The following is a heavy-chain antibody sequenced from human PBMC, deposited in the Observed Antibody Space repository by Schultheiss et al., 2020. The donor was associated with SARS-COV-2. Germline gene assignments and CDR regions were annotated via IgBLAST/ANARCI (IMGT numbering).Heavy chain of an antibody. D-gene: IGHD3-3*01. V-gene: IGHV4-59*01. J-gene: IGHJ2*01. CDR1: GGSISSYY. CDR3: ARDFRRSDFWSGNAHWYFDL. Sequence: SQTLSLTCTVSGGSISSYYWSWIRQPAGKGLEWIGEINHSGSTNYNPSLKSRVTISVDTSKNQFSLKLSSVTAADTAVYYCARDFRRSDFWSGNAHWYFDLWGRGTLVTVSS. CDR2: INHSGST.